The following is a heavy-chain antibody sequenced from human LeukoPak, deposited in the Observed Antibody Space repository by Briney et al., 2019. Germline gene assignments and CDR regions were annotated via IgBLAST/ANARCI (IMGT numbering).Heavy chain of an antibody. CDR2: ISSSSTYM. Sequence: PGGSLRLSCAASGFTFSSYSMNWVRQAPGKGLEWVSAISSSSTYMYYADSVKGRFTISSDNAKNSLYLQMNSLRAEDTAVYYCARDYSDTWAFDIWGQGTMVAVSS. CDR1: GFTFSSYS. V-gene: IGHV3-21*01. D-gene: IGHD2-15*01. J-gene: IGHJ3*02. CDR3: ARDYSDTWAFDI.